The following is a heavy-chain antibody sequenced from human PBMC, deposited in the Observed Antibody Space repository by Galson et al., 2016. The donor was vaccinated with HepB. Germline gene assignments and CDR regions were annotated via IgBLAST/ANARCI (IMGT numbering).Heavy chain of an antibody. CDR3: AKGRTGTTGPVEY. V-gene: IGHV3-23*01. CDR1: GFTFGDYA. Sequence: SLRLSCAASGFTFGDYAMSWVRQAPGKGLEWVSTLRASGGATYYSDSVKGRFTISRDNSKNTLYLQMNSLRDEDTAVYYCAKGRTGTTGPVEYWGQGTLVTVSS. J-gene: IGHJ4*02. D-gene: IGHD1-1*01. CDR2: LRASGGAT.